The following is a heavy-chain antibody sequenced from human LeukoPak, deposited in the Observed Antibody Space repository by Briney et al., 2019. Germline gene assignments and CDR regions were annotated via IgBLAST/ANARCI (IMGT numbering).Heavy chain of an antibody. D-gene: IGHD1-14*01. V-gene: IGHV3-66*01. CDR3: ARESGHQKLYYYYGMDV. CDR2: IYSGGST. Sequence: PGGSLRLSCAASGFTVSSNYMSWVRQAPGKGLEWVSVIYSGGSTYYADSVKGRFTISRDNSKNTLYLQMNSLRAEDTAVYYCARESGHQKLYYYYGMDVWGQGTTVTVSS. J-gene: IGHJ6*02. CDR1: GFTVSSNY.